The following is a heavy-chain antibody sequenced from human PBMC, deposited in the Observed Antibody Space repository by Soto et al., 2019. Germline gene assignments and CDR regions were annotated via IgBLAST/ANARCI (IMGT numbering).Heavy chain of an antibody. V-gene: IGHV4-61*01. CDR2: IYYSGST. CDR1: GGSVSSGSYY. Sequence: SETLSLTCTVSGGSVSSGSYYWSWIRQPPGKGLEWIGYIYYSGSTNYNPSLKSRVTISVDTSKNQFSLKLSSVTAADTAVYYCARVVRYSYAPFDYWGQGTLVTVSS. D-gene: IGHD5-18*01. J-gene: IGHJ4*02. CDR3: ARVVRYSYAPFDY.